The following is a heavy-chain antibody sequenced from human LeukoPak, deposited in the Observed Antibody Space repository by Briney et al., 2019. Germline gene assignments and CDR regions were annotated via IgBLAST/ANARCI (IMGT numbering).Heavy chain of an antibody. D-gene: IGHD3-9*01. J-gene: IGHJ4*02. V-gene: IGHV3-9*01. CDR1: GFTFDDYA. Sequence: GGSLRLSCAASGFTFDDYAMHWVRQAPGKGLEWVSGISWNSGSIGYADSVKGRFTISRDNAKNSLYLQMNSLRAEDTALYYCAKDSGRSISSKDYWDQGTLVTVSS. CDR2: ISWNSGSI. CDR3: AKDSGRSISSKDY.